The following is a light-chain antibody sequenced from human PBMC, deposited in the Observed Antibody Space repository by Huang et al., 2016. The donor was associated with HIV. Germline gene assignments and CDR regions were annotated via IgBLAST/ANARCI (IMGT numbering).Light chain of an antibody. J-gene: IGKJ4*01. Sequence: EIVLTQSPGTLSLSPGERATLSCRASQSVSSNYLAWYRQKPGQAPRLLIYGASSRATGIPDRFTGSGSGTDFTLTISRLEPEDVAVYYCQQYGSSPLTFGGGTKVEIK. CDR3: QQYGSSPLT. CDR2: GAS. V-gene: IGKV3-20*01. CDR1: QSVSSNY.